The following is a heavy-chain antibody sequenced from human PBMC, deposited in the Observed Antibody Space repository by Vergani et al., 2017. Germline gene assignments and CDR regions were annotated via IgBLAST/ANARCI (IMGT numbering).Heavy chain of an antibody. CDR1: EYSFGNYW. V-gene: IGHV5-51*01. CDR3: ARHTTYTDS. Sequence: EVELVQSGPEMRKPGESLKISCKGSEYSFGNYWIGWVRQMPGKGLEWRGIIYPADSDTRYSPSFQGQVTISADKSISTAFLQWDSLKASDTALYYCARHTTYTDSWGQGTLVTVSS. CDR2: IYPADSDT. D-gene: IGHD1-1*01. J-gene: IGHJ4*02.